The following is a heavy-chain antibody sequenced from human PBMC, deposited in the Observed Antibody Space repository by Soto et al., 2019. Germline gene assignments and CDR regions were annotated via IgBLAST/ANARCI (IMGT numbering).Heavy chain of an antibody. CDR1: GDTFSNYA. D-gene: IGHD3-9*01. V-gene: IGHV1-69*13. Sequence: SVKVSCKTSGDTFSNYAVSWVRQAPGQGLEWMGGIIPIIGTADYIQNFQDRVTITADESTSTAYMELSSLRPEDTAVYYCARSDTYYDILTGRPTPFYYYGMDVWGQGTTVTVSS. CDR2: IIPIIGTA. CDR3: ARSDTYYDILTGRPTPFYYYGMDV. J-gene: IGHJ6*02.